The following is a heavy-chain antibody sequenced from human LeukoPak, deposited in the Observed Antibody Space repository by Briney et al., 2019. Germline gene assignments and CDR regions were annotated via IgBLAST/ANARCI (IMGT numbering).Heavy chain of an antibody. CDR1: GFTVSSND. D-gene: IGHD2/OR15-2a*01. V-gene: IGHV3-53*01. CDR2: IYSGGST. J-gene: IGHJ6*03. CDR3: ARVVWGIFYDNYYYMDV. Sequence: PGGSLRLSCAASGFTVSSNDMSWVRQAPGKGLECISVIYSGGSTDYADSVKGRFTISRDNSKNTLYLQMNSLKTEDTAVYYCARVVWGIFYDNYYYMDVWGKGTTVIVSS.